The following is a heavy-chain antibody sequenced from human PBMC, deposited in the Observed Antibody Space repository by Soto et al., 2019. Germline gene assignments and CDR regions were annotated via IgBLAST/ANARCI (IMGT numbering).Heavy chain of an antibody. Sequence: GGSLRLSCAASGFTFTRYSMNWVRQAPGKGLEWVSSISSTTNYIYYGDSMKGRFTISRDNAKNSLYLEMNSLGAEDTAVYYCARESEDLTSNFDYRGQGTLVTVSS. CDR2: ISSTTNYI. CDR1: GFTFTRYS. J-gene: IGHJ4*02. V-gene: IGHV3-21*06. CDR3: ARESEDLTSNFDY.